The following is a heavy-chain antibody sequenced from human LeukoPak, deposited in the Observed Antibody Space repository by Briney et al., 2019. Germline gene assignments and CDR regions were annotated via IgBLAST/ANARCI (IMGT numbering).Heavy chain of an antibody. Sequence: PSETLSLTCTVSGGSISSSSYYWGWIRQPPGKGLEWIGSIYYSGSTYYNPSLKNRVTISVDTSKNQFSLKLSSVTAAGTAVYYCADLSWFDPWGQGTLVTVSS. J-gene: IGHJ5*02. CDR1: GGSISSSSYY. CDR2: IYYSGST. V-gene: IGHV4-39*01. CDR3: ADLSWFDP.